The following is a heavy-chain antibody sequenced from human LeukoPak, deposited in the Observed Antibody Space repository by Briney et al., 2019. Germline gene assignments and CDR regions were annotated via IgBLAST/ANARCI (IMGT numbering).Heavy chain of an antibody. D-gene: IGHD6-13*01. V-gene: IGHV3-23*01. CDR1: GFTFGDYT. J-gene: IGHJ4*02. CDR3: ASIPGYSSSWYYFDY. CDR2: ISGSGGST. Sequence: GGSLRLSCTASGFTFGDYTMSWVRQAPGKGLEWVSAISGSGGSTYYADSVKGRFTISRDNSKNTLYLQMNSLRAEDTAVYYCASIPGYSSSWYYFDYWGQGTLVTVSS.